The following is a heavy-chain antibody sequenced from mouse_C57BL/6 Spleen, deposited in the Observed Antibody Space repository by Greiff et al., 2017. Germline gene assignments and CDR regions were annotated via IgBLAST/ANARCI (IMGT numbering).Heavy chain of an antibody. Sequence: QVQLQQPGAELVRPGTSVKLSCKASGYTFTSYWMHWVKQRPGQGLEWIGVIDPSDSYTNYNQKFKGKATLTVDTSSSTAYMQLSSLTSEDAAVYFCASLTGHFDYWGQGTTLTVSS. J-gene: IGHJ2*01. CDR3: ASLTGHFDY. CDR2: IDPSDSYT. CDR1: GYTFTSYW. V-gene: IGHV1-59*01. D-gene: IGHD4-1*01.